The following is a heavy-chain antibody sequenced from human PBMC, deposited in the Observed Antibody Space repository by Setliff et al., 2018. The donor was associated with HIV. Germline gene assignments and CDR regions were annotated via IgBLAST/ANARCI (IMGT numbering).Heavy chain of an antibody. CDR1: SNTFINDV. V-gene: IGHV1-69*13. D-gene: IGHD5-18*01. CDR2: IIPIFGTA. Sequence: SVKVSCKASSNTFINDVFNWVRQAPGQGLEWMGGIIPIFGTANYAQKFQGRVTITADESTSTAYMELSSLRSEDTAVYYCARVGFGKSGYSYGSFDYWGQGTLVTVSS. J-gene: IGHJ4*02. CDR3: ARVGFGKSGYSYGSFDY.